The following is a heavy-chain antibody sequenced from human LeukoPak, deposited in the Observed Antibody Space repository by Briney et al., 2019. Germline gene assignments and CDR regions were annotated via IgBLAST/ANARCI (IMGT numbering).Heavy chain of an antibody. CDR3: ARAGSSSGLWYFDL. D-gene: IGHD1-26*01. Sequence: HPSETLSLTCAVSGGSTSSGGYSWSWIRRPLGKGLEWIGYIYHSGSTYYNPSLKSRVTISVDRSKNQFSLKLSSVTAADTAVYYCARAGSSSGLWYFDLWGRGTLITVSS. CDR1: GGSTSSGGYS. CDR2: IYHSGST. V-gene: IGHV4-30-2*01. J-gene: IGHJ2*01.